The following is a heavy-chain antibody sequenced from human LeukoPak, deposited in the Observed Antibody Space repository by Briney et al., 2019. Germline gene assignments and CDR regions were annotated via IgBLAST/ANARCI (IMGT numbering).Heavy chain of an antibody. CDR3: VSRVGASVLYYFDF. CDR1: GFTFSSYA. CDR2: ISGSGGST. J-gene: IGHJ4*02. D-gene: IGHD1-26*01. Sequence: GGSLRLSCAASGFTFSSYAMSWVRQAPGKGLEWFSAISGSGGSTYYAASVKGRFTISRDNSKNTLYLQMNSLRADDTAVYYCVSRVGASVLYYFDFWGQGTLVTVSS. V-gene: IGHV3-23*01.